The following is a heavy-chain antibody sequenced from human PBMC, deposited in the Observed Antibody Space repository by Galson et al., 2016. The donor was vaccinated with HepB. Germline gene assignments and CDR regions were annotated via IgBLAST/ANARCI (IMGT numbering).Heavy chain of an antibody. CDR2: INAGTGNT. CDR3: ARSTVSSSTLYFDY. D-gene: IGHD2-2*01. J-gene: IGHJ4*02. V-gene: IGHV1-3*01. CDR1: GYTFTSYG. Sequence: SVKVSCKASGYTFTSYGIHWVRQAPGQSLEWMGWINAGTGNTRYSQKLQARVTITRDTSANTAYMELTSLKSEDTAVYYCARSTVSSSTLYFDYWGQGTLVTVSS.